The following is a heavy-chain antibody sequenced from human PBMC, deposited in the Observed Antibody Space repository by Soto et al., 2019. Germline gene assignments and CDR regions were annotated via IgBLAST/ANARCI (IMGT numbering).Heavy chain of an antibody. Sequence: QVQLQESGPGLVKPSQTLSLTCTVSGGSISSGGYYWSWIRQHPGKGLEWIGYIYYCGSTYYNPSLKSRVTISVDTSKNPFSLKLSSVTAADTAVYYCARSGYSYGPNPLLYWGQGTLVTVSS. CDR1: GGSISSGGYY. V-gene: IGHV4-31*03. CDR3: ARSGYSYGPNPLLY. J-gene: IGHJ4*02. D-gene: IGHD5-18*01. CDR2: IYYCGST.